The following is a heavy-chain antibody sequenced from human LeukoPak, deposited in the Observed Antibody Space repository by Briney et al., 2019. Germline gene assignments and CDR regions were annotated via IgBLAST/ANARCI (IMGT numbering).Heavy chain of an antibody. CDR1: GGSISSGDYY. V-gene: IGHV4-30-4*01. Sequence: SETLSLTCTVSGGSISSGDYYWSWLRQPPGKGLEWIGYIYYSGSTYYNPSLKSRVTISVDTSKNQFSLKLSSVTAADTAVYYCARANLGYCSSTSCRYSGFLWATYFDYWGQGTLVTVSS. CDR3: ARANLGYCSSTSCRYSGFLWATYFDY. J-gene: IGHJ4*02. CDR2: IYYSGST. D-gene: IGHD2-2*01.